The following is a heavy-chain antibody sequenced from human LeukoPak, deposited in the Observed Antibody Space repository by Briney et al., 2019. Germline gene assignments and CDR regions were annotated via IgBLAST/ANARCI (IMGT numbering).Heavy chain of an antibody. D-gene: IGHD3-10*01. V-gene: IGHV3-30*02. Sequence: PGGSLRLSCAASGFTFSSDGMHWVRQAPGKGLEWVAFIRYDGSNKYYADSVKGRFTISRDNSKNTLYLQMNSLRAEDTAVYYCAKGRYGSGSYYNLTPIDYWGQGTLVTVSS. CDR1: GFTFSSDG. CDR3: AKGRYGSGSYYNLTPIDY. J-gene: IGHJ4*02. CDR2: IRYDGSNK.